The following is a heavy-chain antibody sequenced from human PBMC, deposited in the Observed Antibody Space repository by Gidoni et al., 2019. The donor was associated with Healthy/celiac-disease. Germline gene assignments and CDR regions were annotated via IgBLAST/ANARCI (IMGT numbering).Heavy chain of an antibody. J-gene: IGHJ5*02. CDR2: ISYDGSNK. D-gene: IGHD1-26*01. CDR1: GFTFSIYA. CDR3: AREERWAGFDP. V-gene: IGHV3-30-3*01. Sequence: QVQLVESGGGVVQPGRSLRLSCAASGFTFSIYAMLWVRQAPGKGLEWVAVISYDGSNKYYADSVKGRFTISRDNSKNTLYLQMNSLRAEDTAVYYGAREERWAGFDPGGQGTLVTVSS.